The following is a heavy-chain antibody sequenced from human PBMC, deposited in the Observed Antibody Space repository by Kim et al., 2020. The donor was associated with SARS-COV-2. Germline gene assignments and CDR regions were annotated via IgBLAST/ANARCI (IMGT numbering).Heavy chain of an antibody. J-gene: IGHJ4*02. V-gene: IGHV3-7*01. CDR3: MREPETY. CDR1: GFIIRTYW. Sequence: GGSLRLSCVASGFIIRTYWMTWVRQPPGKGLEWVGNIKEDGSEAYYADSVKGRFTISRDNAKNSLYLQMNSLRAEDTAVYYCMREPETYWGQGTLVIVSS. CDR2: IKEDGSEA.